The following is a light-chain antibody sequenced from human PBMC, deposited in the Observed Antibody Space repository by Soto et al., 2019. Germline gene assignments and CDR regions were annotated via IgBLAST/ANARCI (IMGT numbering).Light chain of an antibody. CDR1: ISDVGGYDS. CDR3: CSYAGSSTSYV. V-gene: IGLV2-23*02. CDR2: GVS. J-gene: IGLJ1*01. Sequence: QSALTQPASVSGSPGQSITISCTGTISDVGGYDSVSWYQQHPGKAPRLMIYGVSYRPSGVSHRFSGSKSGNTASLTISGLQAEDEADYYCCSYAGSSTSYVFGTGTKVTVL.